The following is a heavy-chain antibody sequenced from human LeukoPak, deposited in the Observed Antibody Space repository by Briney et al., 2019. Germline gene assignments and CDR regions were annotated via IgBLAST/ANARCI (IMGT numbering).Heavy chain of an antibody. V-gene: IGHV4-34*01. J-gene: IGHJ5*02. Sequence: SETLSLTCAVYGGSFSGYYWSWIRQPPGKGLEWIGEINHSGSTNYNPSLKSRVTISVDTSKNQFSLKLSSVTAADTAVYYCARGDTPRLGYCSSTSCRSLDPWGQGTLVTVSS. CDR2: INHSGST. D-gene: IGHD2-2*01. CDR3: ARGDTPRLGYCSSTSCRSLDP. CDR1: GGSFSGYY.